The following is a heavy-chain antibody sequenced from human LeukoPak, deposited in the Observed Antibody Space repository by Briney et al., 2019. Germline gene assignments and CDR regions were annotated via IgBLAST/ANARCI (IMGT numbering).Heavy chain of an antibody. V-gene: IGHV3-30*18. CDR1: GFTFSSNG. CDR2: ISYDGSNK. D-gene: IGHD6-6*01. J-gene: IGHJ6*02. Sequence: PGRSLRLSCAASGFTFSSNGMHWVRQAPGKGLEWVAVISYDGSNKYYADSVKGRFTISSDNSKNTLYLQMNSLRAEDTAVYYCAEDQGSSSGYHYDYGMDVWGQGTTVTVSS. CDR3: AEDQGSSSGYHYDYGMDV.